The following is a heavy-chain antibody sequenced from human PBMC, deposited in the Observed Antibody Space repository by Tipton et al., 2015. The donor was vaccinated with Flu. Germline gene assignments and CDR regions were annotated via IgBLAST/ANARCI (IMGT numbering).Heavy chain of an antibody. CDR2: IYYSGSI. CDR1: GGSISSHY. D-gene: IGHD3-10*01. CDR3: ARSVVGSGSQYPVGYYYYGLDV. J-gene: IGHJ6*02. Sequence: TLSLTCTVSGGSISSHYWSWIRQPPGKGLEWIGYIYYSGSISYNPSLKSRVTISVDTSKIQFSLNMGSVTAADTAVYYCARSVVGSGSQYPVGYYYYGLDVWDQGP. V-gene: IGHV4-59*11.